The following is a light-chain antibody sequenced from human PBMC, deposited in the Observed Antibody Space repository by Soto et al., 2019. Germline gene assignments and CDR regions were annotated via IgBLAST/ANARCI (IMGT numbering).Light chain of an antibody. V-gene: IGKV3-15*01. CDR3: QQNNKWPPVN. Sequence: EVVLTQSPATVSVSPGEGVTLSCGASQTISNDLAWYQQKPGQAPRLLIYGASTRATGVPARFSGGGSGTEFTLTISSLQSEDFAFYYCQQNNKWPPVNFGGGTKVEIK. J-gene: IGKJ4*01. CDR2: GAS. CDR1: QTISND.